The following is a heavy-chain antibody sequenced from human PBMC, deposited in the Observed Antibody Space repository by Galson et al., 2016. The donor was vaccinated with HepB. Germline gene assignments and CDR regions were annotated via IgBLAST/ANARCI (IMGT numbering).Heavy chain of an antibody. CDR2: ISSSSSYI. J-gene: IGHJ6*02. D-gene: IGHD3-3*01. CDR3: ARVGALRFLEYGMDV. CDR1: GFTSSSYS. V-gene: IGHV3-21*01. Sequence: SLRLSCAASGFTSSSYSMNWVRQAPGKGLEWVSSISSSSSYIYYADSVKGRFTISRDNAKNSLYLQMNSLRAEDTAVYYCARVGALRFLEYGMDVWGQGTTVTVSS.